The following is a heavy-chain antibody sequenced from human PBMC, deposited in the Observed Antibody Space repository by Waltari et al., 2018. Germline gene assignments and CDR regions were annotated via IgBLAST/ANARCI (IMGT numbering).Heavy chain of an antibody. CDR3: ASLRDGYNNEGPFDAFDI. CDR1: GGSISSGDDY. D-gene: IGHD5-12*01. J-gene: IGHJ3*02. Sequence: QVQLQESGPGLVKPSQTLSLTCTGSGGSISSGDDYWSWIRQPPGKGLEWIGYIYYSGSTYYNPSLKSRVTISVDTSKNQFSLKLSSVTAADTAVYYCASLRDGYNNEGPFDAFDIWGQGTMVTVSS. V-gene: IGHV4-30-4*08. CDR2: IYYSGST.